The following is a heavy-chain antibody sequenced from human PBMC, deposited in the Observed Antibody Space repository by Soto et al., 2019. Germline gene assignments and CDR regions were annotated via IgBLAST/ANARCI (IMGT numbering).Heavy chain of an antibody. D-gene: IGHD6-13*01. Sequence: QVQLVQSGAEVKKPGASVKVSCKASGYTFTSYGINWVRQAPGQGLEWMGWISAHNGRRNYAQKFQGRVTMTTDTSTRTAYMELRSLRSDDTAVYYCARGPYSSSWFDPWGQGTLVTVSS. CDR1: GYTFTSYG. CDR3: ARGPYSSSWFDP. V-gene: IGHV1-18*01. J-gene: IGHJ5*02. CDR2: ISAHNGRR.